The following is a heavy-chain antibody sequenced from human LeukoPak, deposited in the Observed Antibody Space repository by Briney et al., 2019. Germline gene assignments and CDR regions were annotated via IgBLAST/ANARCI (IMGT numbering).Heavy chain of an antibody. CDR2: ISSSSYI. Sequence: GSLGLSCAASGFTFSSYSMNWVRQAPGKGLEWVSSISSSSYIYYADSVKGRFTISRDNAKNSLYLQMNSLRAEDTAVYYCARDKVPSPYNWNAPDAFDIWGQGTMVTVSS. V-gene: IGHV3-21*01. J-gene: IGHJ3*02. CDR1: GFTFSSYS. CDR3: ARDKVPSPYNWNAPDAFDI. D-gene: IGHD1-20*01.